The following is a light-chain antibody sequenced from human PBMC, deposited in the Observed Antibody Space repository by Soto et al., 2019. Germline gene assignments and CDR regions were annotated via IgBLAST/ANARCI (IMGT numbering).Light chain of an antibody. CDR2: ENH. CDR1: GSNIGNNH. Sequence: QSVLTQPPSVSAAPGQKVTISCSGSGSNIGNNHVSWYQHLPGTAPKLLISENHKRPSGIPDRFSGSKSGTSATLGITGLQTGDEADYYCGAWDSNLSAYVFGTGTKVTVL. V-gene: IGLV1-51*02. CDR3: GAWDSNLSAYV. J-gene: IGLJ1*01.